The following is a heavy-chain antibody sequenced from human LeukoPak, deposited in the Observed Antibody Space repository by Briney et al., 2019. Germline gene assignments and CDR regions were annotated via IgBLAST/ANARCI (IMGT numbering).Heavy chain of an antibody. V-gene: IGHV3-49*04. CDR3: TRENLLRYFDY. CDR2: IRSKAYGGTT. D-gene: IGHD3-9*01. J-gene: IGHJ4*02. Sequence: GGSLRLSCAASGFTFSSYSMNWVRQAPGKGLEWVGFIRSKAYGGTTEYAASVKGGFTISRDDSKSIAYLQMNSLKTEDTAVYYCTRENLLRYFDYWGQGTLVTVSS. CDR1: GFTFSSYS.